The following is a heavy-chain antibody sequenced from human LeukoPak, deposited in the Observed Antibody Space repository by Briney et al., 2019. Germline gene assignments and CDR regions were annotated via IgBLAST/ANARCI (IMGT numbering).Heavy chain of an antibody. J-gene: IGHJ4*02. CDR1: GFTFSDYY. D-gene: IGHD3-3*01. CDR3: ARTLDYDFWSGYDSPSLAFDY. V-gene: IGHV3-11*01. Sequence: GGSLRLSCAASGFTFSDYYMSWVRQAPGKGLEWVSYISSSGSTIYYADSVKGRFTISRDNAKNSLYLQMNSLRAEDTAVYYCARTLDYDFWSGYDSPSLAFDYWGQGTLVTVSS. CDR2: ISSSGSTI.